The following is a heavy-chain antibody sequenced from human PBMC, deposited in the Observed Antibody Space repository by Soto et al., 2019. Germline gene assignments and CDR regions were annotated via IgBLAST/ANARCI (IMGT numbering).Heavy chain of an antibody. CDR2: ISYDGSNK. D-gene: IGHD5-18*01. CDR1: GFTFSSYA. Sequence: GGSLRLSCAASGFTFSSYAMHWVRQAPGKGLEWVAVISYDGSNKYYADSVKGRFTISRDNSKNTLYLQMNSLRAEDTAVYYCARARGYSYGHKAYYFDYWGQGTLVTVST. V-gene: IGHV3-30-3*01. CDR3: ARARGYSYGHKAYYFDY. J-gene: IGHJ4*02.